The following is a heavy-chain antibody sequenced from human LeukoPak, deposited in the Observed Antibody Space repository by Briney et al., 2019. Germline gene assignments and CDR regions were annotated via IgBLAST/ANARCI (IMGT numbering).Heavy chain of an antibody. J-gene: IGHJ6*03. CDR3: ARVLVRYFDWLGSNYYMDV. D-gene: IGHD3-9*01. V-gene: IGHV4-61*02. CDR2: IYSSGIT. CDR1: GGSISSGSYY. Sequence: SQTLSLTCTVSGGSISSGSYYWSWIRQPAGKGLEWIGRIYSSGITNYNPSLKSRVTISVDKSKNQFSLKLSSVTAADTAVYYCARVLVRYFDWLGSNYYMDVWGKGTTVTVSS.